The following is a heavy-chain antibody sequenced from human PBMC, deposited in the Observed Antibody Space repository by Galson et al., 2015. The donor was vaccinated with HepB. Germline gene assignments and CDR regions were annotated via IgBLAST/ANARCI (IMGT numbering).Heavy chain of an antibody. CDR2: ISAYNGNA. J-gene: IGHJ4*02. V-gene: IGHV1-18*04. Sequence: SVKVSCKASGYTFTDFGISWVRQAPGQGPEWMGWISAYNGNAKYAQNLQGRLTMTQDTSTSTAYMELRSLRSDDTAVYYCTRDLGGSPGVFFDYWGQGTLVTVSS. D-gene: IGHD1-26*01. CDR1: GYTFTDFG. CDR3: TRDLGGSPGVFFDY.